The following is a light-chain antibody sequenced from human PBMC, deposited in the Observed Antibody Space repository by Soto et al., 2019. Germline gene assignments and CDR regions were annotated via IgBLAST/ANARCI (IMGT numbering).Light chain of an antibody. V-gene: IGKV3-20*01. Sequence: EIVLTQSPGTLSLSPGERATLSCRASQSVSSSYLAWYQQKPGQAPRLLIYGASSRATGIPDRFSGSGSGTDFTLTISRLEPEDFAVYYCKQYGSSPLFTFGPGNKVDIK. CDR3: KQYGSSPLFT. CDR1: QSVSSSY. CDR2: GAS. J-gene: IGKJ3*01.